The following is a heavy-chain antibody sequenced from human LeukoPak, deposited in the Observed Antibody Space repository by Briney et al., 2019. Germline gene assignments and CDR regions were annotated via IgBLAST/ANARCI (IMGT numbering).Heavy chain of an antibody. V-gene: IGHV4-34*01. J-gene: IGHJ4*02. Sequence: SETLSLTCAVYGGSFSGYYWSWIRQPPGKGLEWIGEINHSGSTNYNPSLKSRVTISVDTSKNQFSLKLSSVTAADTAVYYCARLAQWLVYVLDYWGQGTLVTVSS. CDR2: INHSGST. CDR1: GGSFSGYY. CDR3: ARLAQWLVYVLDY. D-gene: IGHD6-19*01.